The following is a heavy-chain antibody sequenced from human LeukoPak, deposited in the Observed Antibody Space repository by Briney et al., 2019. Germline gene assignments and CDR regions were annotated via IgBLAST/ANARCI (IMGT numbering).Heavy chain of an antibody. CDR2: IYTSGST. V-gene: IGHV4-4*09. Sequence: SETLSLTCTVSGSISSYYWSWIRQPPGKGLEWIGYIYTSGSTNYNPSLKSRVTISVDTSKNQFSLNLSSVTAADTGVYFCARQKCTCTNCLTRNSFDIWGQGTMVTVSS. CDR1: GSISSYY. CDR3: ARQKCTCTNCLTRNSFDI. J-gene: IGHJ3*02. D-gene: IGHD2-2*01.